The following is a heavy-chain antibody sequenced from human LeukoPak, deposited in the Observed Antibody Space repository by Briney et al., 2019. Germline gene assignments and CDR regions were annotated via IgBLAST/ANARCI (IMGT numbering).Heavy chain of an antibody. J-gene: IGHJ4*02. V-gene: IGHV3-23*01. CDR3: AKVGGKNYSVSRGGFDY. CDR2: ISGSGGST. CDR1: GFTFSSYA. Sequence: TGGSLRLSCAASGFTFSSYAMSWVRQAPGKGLEWVSAISGSGGSTYYADSVKGRFTISRDSSKNTLYLQMNSLRAEDTAVYYRAKVGGKNYSVSRGGFDYWGQGTLVTVSS. D-gene: IGHD3-22*01.